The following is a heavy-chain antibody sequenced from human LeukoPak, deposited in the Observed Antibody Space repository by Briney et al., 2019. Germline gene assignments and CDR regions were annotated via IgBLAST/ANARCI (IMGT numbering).Heavy chain of an antibody. CDR3: ARDSYYDSISDAFDI. Sequence: ASVTVSFTASGYTFTGYYIHWVRQAPGQGLEWMGWINPNSGGTNYAQKFQGRVTMTRDTSISTACMELSRLRSDDTAVYYCARDSYYDSISDAFDIWGQGTMVTVSS. V-gene: IGHV1-2*02. CDR1: GYTFTGYY. J-gene: IGHJ3*02. CDR2: INPNSGGT. D-gene: IGHD3-22*01.